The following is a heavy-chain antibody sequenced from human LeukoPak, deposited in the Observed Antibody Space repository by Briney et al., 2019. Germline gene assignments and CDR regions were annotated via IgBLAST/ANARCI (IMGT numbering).Heavy chain of an antibody. J-gene: IGHJ2*01. CDR2: IYYSGST. Sequence: SETLSLTCTVSGGSISSYYWSWIRQPPGKGLEWIGYIYYSGSTNYNPSLKSRVTISADTSKNQFSLKLSSVTAADTAVYYCARHNYYDSSGGYFDLWGRGTLVTVSS. CDR3: ARHNYYDSSGGYFDL. D-gene: IGHD3-22*01. V-gene: IGHV4-59*08. CDR1: GGSISSYY.